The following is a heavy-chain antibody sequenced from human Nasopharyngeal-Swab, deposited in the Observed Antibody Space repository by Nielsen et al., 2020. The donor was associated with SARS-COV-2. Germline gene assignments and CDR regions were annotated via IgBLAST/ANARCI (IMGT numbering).Heavy chain of an antibody. J-gene: IGHJ5*02. CDR1: GCSISSRSYY. Sequence: SETLSLTCTVSGCSISSRSYYWGWSRQAPGKGLEWIGSIYYSGSTYYNPSLKSRVTISVDTSKSQFSLKLSSVTAADTAVYYCAREIITIFGVVIPNWFDPWGQGTLVTVSS. V-gene: IGHV4-39*02. D-gene: IGHD3-3*01. CDR2: IYYSGST. CDR3: AREIITIFGVVIPNWFDP.